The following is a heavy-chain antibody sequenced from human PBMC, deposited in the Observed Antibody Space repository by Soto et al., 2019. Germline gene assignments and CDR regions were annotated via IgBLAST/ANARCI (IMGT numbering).Heavy chain of an antibody. V-gene: IGHV3-66*04. Sequence: PGGSLRLSWAASGFTVSSNYMSWVRQAPGKGLEWVSVIYSGGSTYYADSVKGRFTISRDNSKNTLYLQMNSLRAADTAVYYCARQGRRPTYYYYGMDVWGQGTTVTVSS. CDR2: IYSGGST. CDR3: ARQGRRPTYYYYGMDV. CDR1: GFTVSSNY. J-gene: IGHJ6*02. D-gene: IGHD3-10*01.